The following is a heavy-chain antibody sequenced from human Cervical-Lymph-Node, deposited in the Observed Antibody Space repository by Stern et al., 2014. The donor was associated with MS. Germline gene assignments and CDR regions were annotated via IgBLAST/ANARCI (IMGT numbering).Heavy chain of an antibody. CDR1: GGTLSNYA. D-gene: IGHD1-26*01. J-gene: IGHJ5*02. V-gene: IGHV1-69*01. CDR3: ARGPRSQSGGSSWFDP. Sequence: VQLVQSGAEVKKPGSSVKVSCKASGGTLSNYAISWVRQAPGQGLEWMGGIIPIFGTVTYAQKFQGRVTITADESTSTAYMELSSLRSEDTAVYYCARGPRSQSGGSSWFDPWGQGTLVTVSS. CDR2: IIPIFGTV.